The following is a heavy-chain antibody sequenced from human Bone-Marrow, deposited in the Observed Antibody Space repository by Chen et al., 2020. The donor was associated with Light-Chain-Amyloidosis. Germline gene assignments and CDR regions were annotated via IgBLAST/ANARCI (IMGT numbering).Heavy chain of an antibody. CDR1: DGSINSGDYY. CDR3: SIRIAVPGANEET. Sequence: QLQLQESGPGLVKPSETLSLTCTVSDGSINSGDYYWGWLRQSPGKGLEWIGSIYYSGAAFYNPSLRSRVTISLDTSKNLLSLRLTSVTAADTAVYYCSIRIAVPGANEETWGQGTLVNVSS. CDR2: IYYSGAA. J-gene: IGHJ5*02. D-gene: IGHD6-19*01. V-gene: IGHV4-39*02.